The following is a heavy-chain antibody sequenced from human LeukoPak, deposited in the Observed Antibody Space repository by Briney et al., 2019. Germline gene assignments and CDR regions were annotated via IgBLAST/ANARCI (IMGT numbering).Heavy chain of an antibody. V-gene: IGHV1-8*03. CDR1: GYTFTSYD. CDR3: ARVGYNWNQWTFDY. D-gene: IGHD1-20*01. J-gene: IGHJ4*02. CDR2: MNPNSGNT. Sequence: ASVKVSCKASGYTFTSYDINWVRQATGQGLEWMGWMNPNSGNTGYAQKFQSRVTITRNTSISTAYMELSSLRSEDTAVYYCARVGYNWNQWTFDYWGQGTLVTVSS.